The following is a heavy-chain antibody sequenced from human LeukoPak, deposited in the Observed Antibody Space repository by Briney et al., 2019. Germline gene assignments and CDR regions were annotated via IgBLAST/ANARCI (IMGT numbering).Heavy chain of an antibody. Sequence: GGSLRLSCADSGFTFSSSAMSWVREVPGEGLGWGSGISAIDGSTSYADSVRGRFTISRDNSKNTMYLQMNSLRAEDTAVYYCAKDREYDDSCDYNGWGQGTLVTVSS. V-gene: IGHV3-23*01. CDR3: AKDREYDDSCDYNG. CDR1: GFTFSSSA. CDR2: ISAIDGST. J-gene: IGHJ4*02. D-gene: IGHD3-22*01.